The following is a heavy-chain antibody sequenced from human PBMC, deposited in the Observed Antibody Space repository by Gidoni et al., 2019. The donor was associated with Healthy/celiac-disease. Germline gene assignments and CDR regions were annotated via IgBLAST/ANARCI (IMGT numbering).Heavy chain of an antibody. Sequence: QLQLQESGPGLVKPSETLSLTCTVSGGSISSSSYYWGWIRQPPGKGLGWIGSIYYSGSTYYNPSLKSRVTISVDTSKNQFSLKLSSVTAADTAVYYCARHGVVVVAATFWYFDLWGRGTLVTVSS. CDR3: ARHGVVVVAATFWYFDL. D-gene: IGHD2-15*01. CDR1: GGSISSSSYY. J-gene: IGHJ2*01. V-gene: IGHV4-39*01. CDR2: IYYSGST.